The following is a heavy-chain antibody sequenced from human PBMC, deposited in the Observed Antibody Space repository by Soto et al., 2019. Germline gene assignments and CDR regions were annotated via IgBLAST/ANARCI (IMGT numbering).Heavy chain of an antibody. CDR1: GFTFSSYA. CDR3: VSAIVAMPYYYYGMDV. D-gene: IGHD2-15*01. Sequence: GGSLRLSCSASGFTFSSYAMHWVRQAPGKGLEYVSAISSNGGSTYYADSVKGRFTISRDNSKNTLYLQMSSLRAEDTAVYYCVSAIVAMPYYYYGMDVWGQGTTVTVSS. CDR2: ISSNGGST. V-gene: IGHV3-64D*08. J-gene: IGHJ6*02.